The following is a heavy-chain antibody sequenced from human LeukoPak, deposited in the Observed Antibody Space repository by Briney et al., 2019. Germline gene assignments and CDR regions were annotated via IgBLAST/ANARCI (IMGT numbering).Heavy chain of an antibody. CDR2: IVVGSGNT. CDR1: GFTFTSSA. Sequence: SVKVSCKASGFTFTSSAMQWVRQARGQRLEWIGWIVVGSGNTNYAQKFQERVTVTRDMSTSTAYMELSSLRSEDTAVYYCAAEGCSSTSCYQGIYYMDVWGKGTTVTVSS. V-gene: IGHV1-58*02. J-gene: IGHJ6*03. CDR3: AAEGCSSTSCYQGIYYMDV. D-gene: IGHD2-2*01.